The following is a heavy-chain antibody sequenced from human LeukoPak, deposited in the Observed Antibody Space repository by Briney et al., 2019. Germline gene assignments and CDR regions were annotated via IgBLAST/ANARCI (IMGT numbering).Heavy chain of an antibody. V-gene: IGHV3-30*18. D-gene: IGHD6-13*01. Sequence: PGGSLRLSCAASGFTFSSYGMHWVRQAPGKGLECVAVISYDGSNKYYADSVKGRFTISRDNSKNTLYLQMNSLRAEDTAVYYCAKDFTSFSSSWFSAWGAFDIWGQGTMVTVSS. CDR1: GFTFSSYG. CDR2: ISYDGSNK. CDR3: AKDFTSFSSSWFSAWGAFDI. J-gene: IGHJ3*02.